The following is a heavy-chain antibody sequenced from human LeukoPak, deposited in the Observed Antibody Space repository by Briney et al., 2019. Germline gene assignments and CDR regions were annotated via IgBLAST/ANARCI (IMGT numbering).Heavy chain of an antibody. V-gene: IGHV5-51*01. CDR2: IYPGDSDT. CDR1: GYSFTSYW. Sequence: GESLKISCKGSGYSFTSYWIGWVRQLPGKGLEWMGIIYPGDSDTRYSPSFQGQVTISADKSISTAYLQWSSLKASDTAMYYCARLNLYKGDMSPTHLPPPDFDPWGQGTLVTVSS. J-gene: IGHJ5*02. CDR3: ARLNLYKGDMSPTHLPPPDFDP. D-gene: IGHD1-14*01.